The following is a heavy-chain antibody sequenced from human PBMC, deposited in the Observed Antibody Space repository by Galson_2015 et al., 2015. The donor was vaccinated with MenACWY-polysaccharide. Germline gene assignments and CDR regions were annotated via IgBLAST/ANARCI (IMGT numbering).Heavy chain of an antibody. D-gene: IGHD1-26*01. CDR2: ISSGGTI. Sequence: LRLSCAASGFTFSSYSMNWVRQAPGKRLEWVSYISSGGTIYYADSVKGRFTISRDNAKNSLYLQMNSLRDDDTAVYYCARVLKGLVGATPDYWGQGTLVTVSS. V-gene: IGHV3-48*02. CDR3: ARVLKGLVGATPDY. J-gene: IGHJ4*02. CDR1: GFTFSSYS.